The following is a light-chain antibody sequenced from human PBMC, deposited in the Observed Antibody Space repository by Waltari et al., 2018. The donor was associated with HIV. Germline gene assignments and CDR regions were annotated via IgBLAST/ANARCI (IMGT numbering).Light chain of an antibody. CDR1: SSDIGSNT. V-gene: IGLV1-44*01. CDR3: ASWDVNLNGWV. J-gene: IGLJ3*02. Sequence: QSVLTQPPSVSGTPGLRVTISCSGSSSDIGSNTVSWYQQLPGTAPKLLMYTDNQRPSGVPDRFSGSKSGTSASLAISGLQSEEEADYYCASWDVNLNGWVFGGGTKLTVL. CDR2: TDN.